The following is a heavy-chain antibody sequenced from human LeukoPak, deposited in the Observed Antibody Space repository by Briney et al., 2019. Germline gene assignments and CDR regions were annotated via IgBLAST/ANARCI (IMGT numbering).Heavy chain of an antibody. J-gene: IGHJ5*02. CDR1: GFTFSSYS. CDR3: ARVLVRGVISSFDP. Sequence: PGGSLRLSCAASGFTFSSYSMNWVRQAPGKGLEWVSYISSSSSTIYYADSVKGRFTISRDNAKNSLYLQMNSLRAEDTAVYYCARVLVRGVISSFDPWGQGTLVTVSS. CDR2: ISSSSSTI. V-gene: IGHV3-48*04. D-gene: IGHD3-10*01.